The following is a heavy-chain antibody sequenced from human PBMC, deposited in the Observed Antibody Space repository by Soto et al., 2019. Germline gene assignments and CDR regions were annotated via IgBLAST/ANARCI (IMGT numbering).Heavy chain of an antibody. V-gene: IGHV3-21*06. CDR2: ISSTTNYI. CDR1: GFTFTRYS. Sequence: GSLRLSCATSGFTFTRYSMNWVRQAPGKGLEWVSSISSTTNYIYYGDSMKGRFTISRDNAKNSLYLEMNSLRAEDTAVYYCARESEDLTSNFDYWGQGTLVTVSS. J-gene: IGHJ4*02. CDR3: ARESEDLTSNFDY.